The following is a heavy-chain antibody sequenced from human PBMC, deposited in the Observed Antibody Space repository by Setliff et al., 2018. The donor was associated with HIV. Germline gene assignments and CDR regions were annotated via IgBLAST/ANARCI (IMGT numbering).Heavy chain of an antibody. CDR3: ARLRITMIMMLNYFDY. CDR2: IYYSGST. Sequence: KPSETLSLTCTVSSGSISSGGYYWSWIRQHPGKGLEWIGYIYYSGSTYYNPSLKSRVTISVDTSKNQFSLRLTSVTAADTAVYFCARLRITMIMMLNYFDYWGQGTLVTVSS. J-gene: IGHJ4*02. D-gene: IGHD3-22*01. V-gene: IGHV4-31*03. CDR1: SGSISSGGYY.